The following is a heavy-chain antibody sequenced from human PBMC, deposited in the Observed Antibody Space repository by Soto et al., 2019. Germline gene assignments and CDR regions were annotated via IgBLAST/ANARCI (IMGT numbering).Heavy chain of an antibody. CDR3: ARATTYCSGGSCSSGMDV. Sequence: PSETLSLTCAVSGGSISSGGYSWSWIRQPPGKGLEWIGYIYLGGSINYNPSLKSRVIISVDTAKNQFSLSLSSVTAADTAVYYCARATTYCSGGSCSSGMDVWGQGTTVTVSS. CDR1: GGSISSGGYS. CDR2: IYLGGSI. D-gene: IGHD2-15*01. V-gene: IGHV4-30-2*01. J-gene: IGHJ6*02.